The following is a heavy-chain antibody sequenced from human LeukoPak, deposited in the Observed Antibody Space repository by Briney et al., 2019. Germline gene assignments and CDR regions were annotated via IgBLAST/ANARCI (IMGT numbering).Heavy chain of an antibody. Sequence: SETLSLTCAVYGGSFSGYYWNWIRQPPGKGLEWIGEINPSGSTNYNPSLKSRVTISVDTSKNQFSLRLSSVTDADTAVYYCARFYDYARSYDYIWGSYRYTPTFDYWGQGALVTVSS. CDR3: ARFYDYARSYDYIWGSYRYTPTFDY. CDR2: INPSGST. D-gene: IGHD3-16*02. CDR1: GGSFSGYY. V-gene: IGHV4-34*01. J-gene: IGHJ4*02.